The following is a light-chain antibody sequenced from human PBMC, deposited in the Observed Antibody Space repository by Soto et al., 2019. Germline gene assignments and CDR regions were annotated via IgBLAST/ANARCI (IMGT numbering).Light chain of an antibody. V-gene: IGLV2-14*01. CDR3: CSHTSGNSLV. CDR2: EVR. CDR1: TRDY. J-gene: IGLJ1*01. Sequence: SALTQPPSGSASPGQSISISCTGTTRDYVSWYQQHPGNVPKVLIYEVRKRPSGISNRFSGSKSGNTASLTISGLQAEDEADYYCCSHTSGNSLVFGSGTKVTVL.